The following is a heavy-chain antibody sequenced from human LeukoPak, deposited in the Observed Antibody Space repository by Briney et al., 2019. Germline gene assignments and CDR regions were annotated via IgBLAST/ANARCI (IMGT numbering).Heavy chain of an antibody. Sequence: ASVKVSCKASGYTFTAYYLHWVRQAPGQGLEWMGWINSNSGDTNSAQKFQGRVTLTRDTSITTAYMEMSSLSSDDTAVYYCVRVSLSPLLPIDYWGQGTLVTVSS. CDR1: GYTFTAYY. J-gene: IGHJ4*02. CDR2: INSNSGDT. V-gene: IGHV1-2*02. D-gene: IGHD2-15*01. CDR3: VRVSLSPLLPIDY.